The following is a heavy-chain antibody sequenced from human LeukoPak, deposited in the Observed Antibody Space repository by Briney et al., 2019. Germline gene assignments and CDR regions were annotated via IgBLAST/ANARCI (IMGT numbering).Heavy chain of an antibody. J-gene: IGHJ4*02. CDR3: TRPHRGSYPRYFDH. V-gene: IGHV3-48*03. D-gene: IGHD1-26*01. CDR1: GFTFGSYE. Sequence: SGGSLRLSCAASGFTFGSYEMNWVRQSPGKGLEWLSYISISCSTIMYSDSVNGRLTTSRDNGNTSLYLHLNRLRAEDTAVYYCTRPHRGSYPRYFDHWGQGTVVTVSS. CDR2: ISISCSTI.